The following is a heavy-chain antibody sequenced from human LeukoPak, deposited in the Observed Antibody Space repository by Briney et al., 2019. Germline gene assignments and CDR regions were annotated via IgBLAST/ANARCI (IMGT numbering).Heavy chain of an antibody. Sequence: GGSLRLSCAASGFTFSSYCMHWVRQAPGRGLEWVAVISYDGSNKYYADSVKGRFSISRDNSKNTLYLQMNSLRAEDTAVYYCAKGILPYYYYGMDVWGKGTTVTVSS. CDR2: ISYDGSNK. V-gene: IGHV3-30*18. CDR1: GFTFSSYC. J-gene: IGHJ6*04. D-gene: IGHD1-26*01. CDR3: AKGILPYYYYGMDV.